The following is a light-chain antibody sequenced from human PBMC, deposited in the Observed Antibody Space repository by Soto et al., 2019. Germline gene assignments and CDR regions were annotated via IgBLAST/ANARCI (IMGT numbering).Light chain of an antibody. CDR1: QSVLYSHNNLNY. J-gene: IGKJ3*01. CDR2: WAS. Sequence: DFVMTQSPDSLAVSLGERATINCKSSQSVLYSHNNLNYLAWYRQKPGQPPKLLIYWASTRESGVPDRFSGSGSGTEFTLTISSLQAEDVAVYYCQEYLGTPGTFGPGTKVEVK. V-gene: IGKV4-1*01. CDR3: QEYLGTPGT.